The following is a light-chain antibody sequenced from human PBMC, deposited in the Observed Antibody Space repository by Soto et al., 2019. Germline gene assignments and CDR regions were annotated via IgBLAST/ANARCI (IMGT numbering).Light chain of an antibody. V-gene: IGLV2-14*01. CDR3: SSYTSSNTLV. J-gene: IGLJ2*01. Sequence: QSVLTQPASVSGSPGQSITISCTGTSSDVGAYNYVSWYKQHPGKAPKLMIFEVSDRPSGVSNRFSGSKSGNTASLTISGLQADDEADYYCSSYTSSNTLVFGGGTKLTVL. CDR2: EVS. CDR1: SSDVGAYNY.